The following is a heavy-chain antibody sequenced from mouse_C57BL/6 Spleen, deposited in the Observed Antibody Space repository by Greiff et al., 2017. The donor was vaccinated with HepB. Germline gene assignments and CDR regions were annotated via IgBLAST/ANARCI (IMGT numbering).Heavy chain of an antibody. CDR2: INYDGSST. V-gene: IGHV5-16*01. Sequence: EVQRVESEGGLVQPGSSMKLSCTASGFTFSDYYMAWVRQVPEKGLEWVANINYDGSSTYYLDSLKSRFIISRDNAKNILYLQMSSLKSEDTATYYCARDRTTVVHWYFDVWGTGTTVTVSS. J-gene: IGHJ1*03. D-gene: IGHD1-1*01. CDR1: GFTFSDYY. CDR3: ARDRTTVVHWYFDV.